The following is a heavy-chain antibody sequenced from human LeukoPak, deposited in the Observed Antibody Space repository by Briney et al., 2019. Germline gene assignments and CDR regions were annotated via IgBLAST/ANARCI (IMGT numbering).Heavy chain of an antibody. CDR3: AKDYMITFGSRGYFDY. CDR2: ISGSGGST. V-gene: IGHV3-23*01. Sequence: GGSLRLSCAASGFTFSSYGMSWVRQAPGKGLEWVSAISGSGGSTYYADSVKGRFTISRDNSKNTLYLQMNSLRAEDTAVYYCAKDYMITFGSRGYFDYWGQGTLVTVS. J-gene: IGHJ4*02. CDR1: GFTFSSYG. D-gene: IGHD3-16*01.